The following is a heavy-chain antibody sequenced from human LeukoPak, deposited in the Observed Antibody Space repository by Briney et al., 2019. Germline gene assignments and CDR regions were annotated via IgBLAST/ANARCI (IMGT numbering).Heavy chain of an antibody. D-gene: IGHD4/OR15-4a*01. CDR2: IYYSGST. V-gene: IGHV4-59*08. CDR1: GGSISSYY. Sequence: SETLSLTCTVSGGSISSYYWSWIRQPPGEGLEWIGYIYYSGSTNYNPSLKSRVTISVDTSKNQFSLKLSSVTAADTAVYYCARHGLTGSWFDPWGQGTLVTVSS. J-gene: IGHJ5*02. CDR3: ARHGLTGSWFDP.